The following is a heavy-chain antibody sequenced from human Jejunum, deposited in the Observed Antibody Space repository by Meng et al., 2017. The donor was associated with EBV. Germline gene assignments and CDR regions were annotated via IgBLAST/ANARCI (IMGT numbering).Heavy chain of an antibody. Sequence: VSLLESGAGVVRPGGALELSCAASGFPFSDFWMHWVRQGPRKGLEWVSRINPDGSSTSYADSVRGRFTISRDNAKNTLYLQMNSLRAEDTAVYYCAGTRTTCCDSWGQGTLVTVSS. J-gene: IGHJ4*02. CDR2: INPDGSST. CDR3: AGTRTTCCDS. V-gene: IGHV3-74*01. D-gene: IGHD2-2*01. CDR1: GFPFSDFW.